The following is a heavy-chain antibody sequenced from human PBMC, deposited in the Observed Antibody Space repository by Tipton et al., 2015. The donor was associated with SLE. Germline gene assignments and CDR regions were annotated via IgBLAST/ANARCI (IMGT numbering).Heavy chain of an antibody. Sequence: TLSLTCTVSGGSISSNNYYWGWIRQPPGKGLEWIGSVSSTGYTYYNPSLKSRVTISVDTSKNPFSLTLSSVTAADTAVYYCATDGNYEIFYYYFCLDDWGKGTTITVSS. J-gene: IGHJ6*03. V-gene: IGHV4-39*07. CDR2: VSSTGYT. CDR1: GGSISSNNYY. D-gene: IGHD4-11*01. CDR3: ATDGNYEIFYYYFCLDD.